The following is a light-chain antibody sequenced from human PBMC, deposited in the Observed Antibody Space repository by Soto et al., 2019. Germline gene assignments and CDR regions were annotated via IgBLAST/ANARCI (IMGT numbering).Light chain of an antibody. CDR2: DVS. J-gene: IGLJ1*01. CDR1: SSEVGAYNY. V-gene: IGLV2-14*01. Sequence: QSVLTQPASVSGSPGQSITISCTGVSSEVGAYNYVSWYQQHPGKAPKLMIYDVSNRPSGVSHRFSGSKSGSAASLTISGLQADDEADYYCSSYTGSGTLYVFGTGTKVTVL. CDR3: SSYTGSGTLYV.